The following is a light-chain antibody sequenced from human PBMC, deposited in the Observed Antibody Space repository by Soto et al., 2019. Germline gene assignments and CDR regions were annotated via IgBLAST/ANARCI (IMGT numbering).Light chain of an antibody. V-gene: IGKV3-20*01. CDR1: QTLSNSF. CDR2: DTS. J-gene: IGKJ5*01. CDR3: QQYGTSEII. Sequence: VLTQSPGTLSFSPGEIATLSSRASQTLSNSFIAWYQQKPGQAPRLLIYDTSSRATGVPDRYSASGSGTDFTLTISRLEPEDFAVFFCQQYGTSEIIFGQGTRLEIK.